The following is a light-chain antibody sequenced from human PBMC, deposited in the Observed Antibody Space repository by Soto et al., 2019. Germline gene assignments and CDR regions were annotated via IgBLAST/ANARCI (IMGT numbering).Light chain of an antibody. CDR2: DTS. Sequence: VLTQSPATLSLSPGERATLSCRASQSVSSYLAWYQQKPGQAPRLLIYDTSNRATGIPARFSGSGSGTDFTLTISSLEPEDFAVYYCQQRSNWQGTFGQGTKVEIK. CDR3: QQRSNWQGT. V-gene: IGKV3-11*01. J-gene: IGKJ1*01. CDR1: QSVSSY.